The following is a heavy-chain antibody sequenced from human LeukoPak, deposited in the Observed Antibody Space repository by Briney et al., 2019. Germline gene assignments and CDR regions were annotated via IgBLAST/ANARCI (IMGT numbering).Heavy chain of an antibody. Sequence: SVKVSCKASGGTFSSYAISWVRQAPGQGLEWMGGIIPIFGTADYAQKFQGRVTITTDESTSTAYMELSSLRSEDTAVYYCARRYYCSGGSCYSVIIVGAFDIWGQGTMVTVSS. CDR2: IIPIFGTA. V-gene: IGHV1-69*05. J-gene: IGHJ3*02. CDR3: ARRYYCSGGSCYSVIIVGAFDI. CDR1: GGTFSSYA. D-gene: IGHD2-15*01.